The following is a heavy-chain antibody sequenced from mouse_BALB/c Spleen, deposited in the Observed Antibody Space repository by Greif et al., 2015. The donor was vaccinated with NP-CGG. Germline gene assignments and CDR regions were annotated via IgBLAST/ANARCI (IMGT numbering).Heavy chain of an antibody. V-gene: IGHV5-6-5*01. D-gene: IGHD1-1*01. CDR3: ARGGALYYYGSGFDY. CDR1: GFTFSSYA. CDR2: ISSGGST. Sequence: EVMLVESGGGLVKPGGSLKLSCAASGFTFSSYAMSWVRQTPEKRLEWVASISSGGSTYYPDSVKGRFTISRDNARNILYLQRSSLRSEDTAMYYCARGGALYYYGSGFDYWGQGTTLTVSS. J-gene: IGHJ2*01.